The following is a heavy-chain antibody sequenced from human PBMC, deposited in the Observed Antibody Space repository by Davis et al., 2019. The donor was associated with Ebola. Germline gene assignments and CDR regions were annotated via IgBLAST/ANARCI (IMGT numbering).Heavy chain of an antibody. CDR1: GYTFISYG. V-gene: IGHV1-18*04. Sequence: ASVKVSCKTSGYTFISYGVTWVRQAPGQGLEWMGWISAYNGNTNYAQKLQGRVTMTTDTSTSTAYMELRSLRSDDTAVYYCARDYGDYAYYYYGMDVWGQGTTVTVSS. D-gene: IGHD4-17*01. CDR2: ISAYNGNT. J-gene: IGHJ6*02. CDR3: ARDYGDYAYYYYGMDV.